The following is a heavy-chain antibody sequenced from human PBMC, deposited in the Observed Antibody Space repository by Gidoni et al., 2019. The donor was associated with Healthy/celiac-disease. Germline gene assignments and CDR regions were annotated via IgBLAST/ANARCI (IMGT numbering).Heavy chain of an antibody. V-gene: IGHV3-23*04. CDR2: ISGSGGST. Sequence: EVQLVESGGGLVQPGGSLRLSCAASGFTFSSYAMRWVRQAPGKGLEWVSAISGSGGSTYYADSVKGRFTISRDNSKNTLYLQMNSLRAEDTAVYYCAKDQGGYSYGSEPVYGMDVWGQGTTVTVSS. J-gene: IGHJ6*02. CDR3: AKDQGGYSYGSEPVYGMDV. D-gene: IGHD5-18*01. CDR1: GFTFSSYA.